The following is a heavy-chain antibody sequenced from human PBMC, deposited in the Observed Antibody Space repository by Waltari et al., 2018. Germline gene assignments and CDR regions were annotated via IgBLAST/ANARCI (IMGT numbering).Heavy chain of an antibody. CDR1: GFTLKANG. Sequence: QVQLVESGGGVVQPGESLRLSCATSGFTLKANGMHWVRQAPGKALECVAFIRYDGTYKKYVDSVKGRFTISRDNFENTVNLQMSSLRIEDTAVYYCAKDRRDFWSGYYSVDYWDQGTLVTVSS. CDR2: IRYDGTYK. D-gene: IGHD3-3*01. CDR3: AKDRRDFWSGYYSVDY. J-gene: IGHJ4*02. V-gene: IGHV3-30*02.